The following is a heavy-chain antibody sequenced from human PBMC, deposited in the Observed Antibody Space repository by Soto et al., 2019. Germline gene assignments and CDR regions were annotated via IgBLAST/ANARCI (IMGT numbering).Heavy chain of an antibody. CDR1: GVSINSGGYY. D-gene: IGHD1-1*01. Sequence: QVQLQESGPGLVKPSQTLSLTCSVSGVSINSGGYYWSWIRHHPGKGLEWLGYIYYTGHTFYNASLKIRVAMSLDTSKNQFFLKLSSVTAADTAVYYCARGSQLERDALDIWGQGTMVTVSS. J-gene: IGHJ3*02. CDR3: ARGSQLERDALDI. CDR2: IYYTGHT. V-gene: IGHV4-31*03.